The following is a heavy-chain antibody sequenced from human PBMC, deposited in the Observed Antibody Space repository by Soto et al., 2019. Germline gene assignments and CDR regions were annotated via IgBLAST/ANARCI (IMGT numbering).Heavy chain of an antibody. J-gene: IGHJ4*02. Sequence: EVQLVESGGGLVQPGGSLRLSCAASGFTFSSYSMNWVRQAPGKGLEWVSYISSSSSTIYYADPVKGRFTISRDNAKNSLYLKMNSLRAEDTAVYYCARSELDIVVVVAATRSSDYWGQGTLVTVSS. CDR3: ARSELDIVVVVAATRSSDY. V-gene: IGHV3-48*01. CDR1: GFTFSSYS. D-gene: IGHD2-15*01. CDR2: ISSSSSTI.